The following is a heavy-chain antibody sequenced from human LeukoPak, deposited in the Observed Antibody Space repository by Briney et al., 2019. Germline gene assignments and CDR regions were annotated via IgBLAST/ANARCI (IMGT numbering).Heavy chain of an antibody. J-gene: IGHJ5*02. CDR1: GFTLSTFD. D-gene: IGHD2-2*01. V-gene: IGHV3-21*06. CDR2: ISTSSRYI. Sequence: GGSLRLSCAASGFTLSTFDMSWVRQAPGKGLEWVSSISTSSRYIYYRDSVKGRFTISRDDAKNSLYLQMNSLTVEDTAVYYCARADCSGSTCYLRHSWFDPWGQGTLVTVSS. CDR3: ARADCSGSTCYLRHSWFDP.